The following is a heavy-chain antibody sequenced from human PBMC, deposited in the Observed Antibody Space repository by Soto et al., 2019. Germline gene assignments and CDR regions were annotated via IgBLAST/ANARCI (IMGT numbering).Heavy chain of an antibody. D-gene: IGHD6-19*01. CDR3: ASWVKEAGIGGNYYYGMDV. V-gene: IGHV1-69*12. J-gene: IGHJ6*02. CDR2: ILPIFGRP. CDR1: GGTFSNYA. Sequence: QVQLVQSGAEVKKPWSSVKVSCKASGGTFSNYAFSWVRQAPGQGLEWLGGILPIFGRPDYAQKFRGRVTITADESTTTAHMELSRLRSEDTAVYYWASWVKEAGIGGNYYYGMDVWGQGTTVTVSS.